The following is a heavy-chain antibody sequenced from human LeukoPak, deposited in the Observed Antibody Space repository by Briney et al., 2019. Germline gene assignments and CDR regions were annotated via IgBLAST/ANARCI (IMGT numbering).Heavy chain of an antibody. V-gene: IGHV4-38-2*02. J-gene: IGHJ4*02. D-gene: IGHD3-10*01. CDR3: AREPLPVWFGELSIYFDY. Sequence: SETLSLTCTVSGYSISTGYYWDWIRQPPGKGLEWIGTFYHGGSTYYNPSLKSRFTISVDTSKNQFSLKLTSVTATDTAVYYCAREPLPVWFGELSIYFDYWGQGTLVTVSS. CDR1: GYSISTGYY. CDR2: FYHGGST.